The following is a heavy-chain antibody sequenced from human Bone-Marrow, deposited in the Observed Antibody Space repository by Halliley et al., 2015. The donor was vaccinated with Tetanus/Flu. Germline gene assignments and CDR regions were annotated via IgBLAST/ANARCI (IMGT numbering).Heavy chain of an antibody. J-gene: IGHJ4*02. CDR3: ARLKGRWFGELPPY. CDR2: NKGSGSFT. Sequence: SGNKGSGSFTGYADSVKGRFTISRDNAKNTLYLQMDNLRVEDAAVYYCARLKGRWFGELPPYCGQGTLVTVSS. V-gene: IGHV3-74*01. D-gene: IGHD3-10*01.